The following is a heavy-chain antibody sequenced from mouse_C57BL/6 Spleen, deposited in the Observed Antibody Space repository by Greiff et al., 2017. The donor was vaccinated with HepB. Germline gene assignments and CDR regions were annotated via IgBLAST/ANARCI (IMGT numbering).Heavy chain of an antibody. CDR3: ARGITTVVPYAMDY. V-gene: IGHV1-69*01. Sequence: QVQLQQPGAELVMPGASVKLSCKASGYTFTSYWMHWVKQRPGQGLEWIGEIDPSDSYTNYNQKFKGKSKLTVDKSSSTAYMQLSSLTSEDSAVYYCARGITTVVPYAMDYWGQGTSVTVSS. CDR1: GYTFTSYW. D-gene: IGHD1-1*01. J-gene: IGHJ4*01. CDR2: IDPSDSYT.